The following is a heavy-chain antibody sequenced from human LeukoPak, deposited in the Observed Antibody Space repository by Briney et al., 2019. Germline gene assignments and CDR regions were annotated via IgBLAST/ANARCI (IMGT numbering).Heavy chain of an antibody. D-gene: IGHD3-10*01. Sequence: SETLSLTCTVSGGSISSDNYQWSWIRQPPGKGLEWIGYINYSGSTYYNPSLKSRVTISVDTSKNHFSLRLSSVTAADTAVYYCARYGSGSTWFDPWGQGTLVTISS. V-gene: IGHV4-30-4*01. J-gene: IGHJ5*02. CDR2: INYSGST. CDR1: GGSISSDNYQ. CDR3: ARYGSGSTWFDP.